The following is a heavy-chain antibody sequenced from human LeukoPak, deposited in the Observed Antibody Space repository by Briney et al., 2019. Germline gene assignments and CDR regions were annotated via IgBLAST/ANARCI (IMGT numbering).Heavy chain of an antibody. CDR3: ARAGYCSGGSCYGSDY. Sequence: GGSLRLSCAASGFTFSSYCMHWVRQAPGKGLEWVAAIWYDGSIKYYADSVKGRFTISRDNSKNTLYLQMDSLRAEDTAVYYCARAGYCSGGSCYGSDYWGQGTLVSVSS. CDR1: GFTFSSYC. V-gene: IGHV3-33*01. J-gene: IGHJ4*02. CDR2: IWYDGSIK. D-gene: IGHD2-15*01.